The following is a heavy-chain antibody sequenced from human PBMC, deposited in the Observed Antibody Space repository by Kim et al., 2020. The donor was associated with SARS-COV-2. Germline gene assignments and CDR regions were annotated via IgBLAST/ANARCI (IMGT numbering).Heavy chain of an antibody. Sequence: SETLSLTCAVYGGSFSGYYWSWIRQPPGKGLEWIGEINHSGSTNYNPSLKSRVTISVDTSKNQFSLKLSSVTAADTAVYYCANLLPGPYDYVWVSYRYDYWGQGTLVTVSS. J-gene: IGHJ4*02. CDR1: GGSFSGYY. V-gene: IGHV4-34*01. D-gene: IGHD3-16*02. CDR3: ANLLPGPYDYVWVSYRYDY. CDR2: INHSGST.